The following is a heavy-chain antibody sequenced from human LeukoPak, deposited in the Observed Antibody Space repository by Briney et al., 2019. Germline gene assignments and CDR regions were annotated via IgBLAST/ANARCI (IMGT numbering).Heavy chain of an antibody. V-gene: IGHV3-7*01. Sequence: GGSLRLSCVASGFTFTTYGMHWVRQAPGKGLEWVANIKEDGSEKYYVDSVKGRFTISRDNAKNSLYLQMNSLRAEDTAVYLCARGRGGFGYWGQGTLVTVSS. CDR1: GFTFTTYG. CDR3: ARGRGGFGY. J-gene: IGHJ4*02. CDR2: IKEDGSEK.